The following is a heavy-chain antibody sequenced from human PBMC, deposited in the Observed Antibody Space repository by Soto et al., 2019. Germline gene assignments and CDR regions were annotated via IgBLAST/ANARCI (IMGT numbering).Heavy chain of an antibody. CDR1: GFTFSSYG. CDR2: IWYDGSNK. Sequence: PXESLRLSCAASGFTFSSYGMHWVRQAPGKGLEWVAVIWYDGSNKYYADSVKGRFTISRDNSKNTLYLQMNSLRDEDTAVYYCARDSDVVVPAAIVDYYGMDVWGQGTTVTVSS. CDR3: ARDSDVVVPAAIVDYYGMDV. D-gene: IGHD2-2*02. V-gene: IGHV3-33*01. J-gene: IGHJ6*02.